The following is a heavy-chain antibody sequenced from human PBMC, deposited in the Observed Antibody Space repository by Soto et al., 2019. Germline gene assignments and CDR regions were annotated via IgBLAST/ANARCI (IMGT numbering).Heavy chain of an antibody. CDR2: ISSSGSTI. V-gene: IGHV3-48*03. CDR3: ARDYLYYYDSSGYPDY. J-gene: IGHJ4*02. CDR1: GFTFSSYE. Sequence: EVQLVESGGGLVQPGGSLRLSCAASGFTFSSYEMNWVRQAPGKGLEWVSYISSSGSTIYYADSVKGRFTISRDNAKNSLYLQMNSLRAEDTAVYYCARDYLYYYDSSGYPDYWGQGTLVTVSS. D-gene: IGHD3-22*01.